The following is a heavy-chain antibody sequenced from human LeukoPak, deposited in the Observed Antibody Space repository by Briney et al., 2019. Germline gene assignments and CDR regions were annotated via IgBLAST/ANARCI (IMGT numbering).Heavy chain of an antibody. Sequence: GGSLRLSCAASGFTVSSNYMSWVRQAPGKGLEWVSVIYSGGSTYYADSVKGRFTISRDNSKNTLYLQMNSLRAEDTAVYYCARGYRYDFWSGYYMEDYYYGMDVWGQGTTVTVSS. V-gene: IGHV3-66*01. J-gene: IGHJ6*02. CDR2: IYSGGST. CDR3: ARGYRYDFWSGYYMEDYYYGMDV. D-gene: IGHD3-3*01. CDR1: GFTVSSNY.